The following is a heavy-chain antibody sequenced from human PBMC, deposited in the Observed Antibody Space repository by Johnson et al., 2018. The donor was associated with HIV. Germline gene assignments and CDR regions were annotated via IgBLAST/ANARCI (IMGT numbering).Heavy chain of an antibody. CDR2: ISYDASNK. Sequence: QVQLMESGGGVVQPGRSLRLSCAASRFTFSSYAMHWVRQAPGKGLEWVALISYDASNKYYADSVKGRFTISRDNSKNTLYLQMNSLRVDDTAIYYCARDPGSITMVRGDAFDIWGQGTMVTVSS. CDR1: RFTFSSYA. J-gene: IGHJ3*02. V-gene: IGHV3-30-3*01. CDR3: ARDPGSITMVRGDAFDI. D-gene: IGHD3-10*01.